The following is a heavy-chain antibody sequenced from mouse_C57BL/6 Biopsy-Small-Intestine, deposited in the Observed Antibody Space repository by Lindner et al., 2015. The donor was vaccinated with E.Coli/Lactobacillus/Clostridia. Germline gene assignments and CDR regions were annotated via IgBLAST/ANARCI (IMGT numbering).Heavy chain of an antibody. J-gene: IGHJ2*01. Sequence: VQLQESGAELARPGASVKMSCKASGYTFTSYTMHWVKQRPGQGLEWIGYINPSSGYTNYNQEFKDKATLTTDKSSSTAYMQLSSLASEDSAVYYCARRGIITTVVAPDYWGQGTTLTVSS. CDR2: INPSSGYT. CDR1: GYTFTSYT. CDR3: ARRGIITTVVAPDY. D-gene: IGHD1-1*01. V-gene: IGHV1-4*01.